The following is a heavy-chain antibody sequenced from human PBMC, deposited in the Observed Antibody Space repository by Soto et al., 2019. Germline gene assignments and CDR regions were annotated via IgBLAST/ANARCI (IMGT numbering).Heavy chain of an antibody. J-gene: IGHJ6*04. CDR2: INPRGGST. D-gene: IGHD2-2*01. Sequence: PPVKVSCNASGYTFTSYYMHWVRQAPGQGLEWMGIINPRGGSTSYAQKFQGRVTMTRDTSSSTAYMELSRLRSDDTAGYYGAREGYDVHSYGMASCGKGTTVTVSS. CDR3: AREGYDVHSYGMAS. V-gene: IGHV1-46*01. CDR1: GYTFTSYY.